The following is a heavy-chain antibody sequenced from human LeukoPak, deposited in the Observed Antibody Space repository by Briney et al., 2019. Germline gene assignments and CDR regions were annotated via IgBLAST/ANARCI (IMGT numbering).Heavy chain of an antibody. CDR1: GGSISSGGYY. J-gene: IGHJ4*02. CDR3: ASPNVDTTQY. Sequence: PSETLSLTCTVSGGSISSGGYYWGWIRQPPGKGLEWIGSIYYSGSTYYNPSLKSRVTISVDTSRNHFSLKLSSVTAADTAVYYCASPNVDTTQYWGQGTLVTVSS. CDR2: IYYSGST. D-gene: IGHD5-18*01. V-gene: IGHV4-39*02.